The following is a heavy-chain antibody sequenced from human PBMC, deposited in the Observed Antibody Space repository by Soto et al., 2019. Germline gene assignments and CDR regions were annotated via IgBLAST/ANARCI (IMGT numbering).Heavy chain of an antibody. CDR3: ARALPGHGSGGRCDGGEFLP. D-gene: IGHD2-15*01. Sequence: QVQLQESGPGLVKPSQTLSLTCTVSGRSISSGGYYWSWIRQHPGKGLEWIGYIYYSGSTYYNPSLKRRVIRAVDTSKHQLPLNLRSVTAAHTAVHYRARALPGHGSGGRCDGGEFLPWGQGTLVTVSS. V-gene: IGHV4-31*03. CDR1: GRSISSGGYY. J-gene: IGHJ5*02. CDR2: IYYSGST.